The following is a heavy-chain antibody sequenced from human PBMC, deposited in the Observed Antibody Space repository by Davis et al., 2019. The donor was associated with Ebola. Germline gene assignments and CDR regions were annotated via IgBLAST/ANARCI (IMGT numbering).Heavy chain of an antibody. D-gene: IGHD4-23*01. CDR2: VFYSGST. V-gene: IGHV4-31*03. CDR1: GGSISSGNYY. J-gene: IGHJ2*01. Sequence: MPSETLSLTCTVPGGSISSGNYYWSWIRQHPRKGLEWIGYVFYSGSTYYNPFLKSRLTISVDTSKNQFSLKLRSVTAADTAVYYCARVAGENSLVWYFDLWGRGTLVTASS. CDR3: ARVAGENSLVWYFDL.